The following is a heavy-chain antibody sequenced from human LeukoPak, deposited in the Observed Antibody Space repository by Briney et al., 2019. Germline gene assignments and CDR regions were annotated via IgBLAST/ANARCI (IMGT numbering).Heavy chain of an antibody. D-gene: IGHD6-19*01. J-gene: IGHJ4*02. Sequence: GASVKVSCTASGYTFTSYYMHWVRQAPGQGLEWMGIINPSGGSTSYAQKFQGRVTMTRDTSTSTVYMELSSLRSEDTAVYYCARDRVAYSSGWYLFDYWGQGTLVTVSS. CDR3: ARDRVAYSSGWYLFDY. CDR1: GYTFTSYY. CDR2: INPSGGST. V-gene: IGHV1-46*01.